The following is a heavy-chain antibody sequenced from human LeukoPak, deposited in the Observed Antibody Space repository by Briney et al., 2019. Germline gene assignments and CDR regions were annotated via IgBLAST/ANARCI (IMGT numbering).Heavy chain of an antibody. CDR1: GFTFSRYW. J-gene: IGHJ4*02. Sequence: GGSLRLSCAASGFTFSRYWMSWVRQAPGKGLEWVANIKQDGSEKYYVDSVKGRFTISRDNAKNSLYLQMNSLRAEDTAVYYCARGVLTAAADFDYWGQGTLVTVSS. D-gene: IGHD6-13*01. CDR3: ARGVLTAAADFDY. CDR2: IKQDGSEK. V-gene: IGHV3-7*01.